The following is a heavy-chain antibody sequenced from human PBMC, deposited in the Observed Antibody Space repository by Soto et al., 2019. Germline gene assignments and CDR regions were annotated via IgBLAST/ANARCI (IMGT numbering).Heavy chain of an antibody. Sequence: QPGGSLRLSCAASGFTVSTNYMSWVRQAPGKGLEWVSVIYSGGTTYYADSVKGRFIISRDSSKNTLYLQMNSLRVEDTAVYYCARDILWLDPKSRDPLDIWGQGTMVTVSS. J-gene: IGHJ3*02. D-gene: IGHD2-21*01. CDR3: ARDILWLDPKSRDPLDI. V-gene: IGHV3-66*01. CDR1: GFTVSTNY. CDR2: IYSGGTT.